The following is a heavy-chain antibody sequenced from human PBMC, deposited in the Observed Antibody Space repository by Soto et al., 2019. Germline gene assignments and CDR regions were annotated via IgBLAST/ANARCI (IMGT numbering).Heavy chain of an antibody. CDR2: ISYDGSNK. J-gene: IGHJ5*02. CDR3: AKDHGLYNWMGFDP. D-gene: IGHD1-20*01. Sequence: GGSLRLSCAASVLSLSSYGMHWFRKAPGKGLEWVAVISYDGSNKYYADSVKGRFTISRDNSKNTLYLQMNSLRAEDTAVYYCAKDHGLYNWMGFDPWGQGTLVTSPQ. CDR1: VLSLSSYG. V-gene: IGHV3-30*18.